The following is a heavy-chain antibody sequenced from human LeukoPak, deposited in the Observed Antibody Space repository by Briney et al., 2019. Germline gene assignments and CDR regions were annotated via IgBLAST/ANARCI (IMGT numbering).Heavy chain of an antibody. CDR2: IYPGDSDT. J-gene: IGHJ3*02. V-gene: IGHV5-51*01. CDR3: ARQYCSGSRCYHDAFDI. CDR1: GYSFTTYW. Sequence: GESLKISCKGSGYSFTTYWIGWVRQMPGKGLEWMGIIYPGDSDTRYSPSFQSQGTISADKSISTAYLQWSSLKASDTAMYYCARQYCSGSRCYHDAFDIWGQGTMVTVSS. D-gene: IGHD2-15*01.